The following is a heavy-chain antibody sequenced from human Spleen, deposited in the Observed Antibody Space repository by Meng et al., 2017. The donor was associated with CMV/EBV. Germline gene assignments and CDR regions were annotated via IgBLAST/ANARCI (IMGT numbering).Heavy chain of an antibody. CDR2: ISSSGSSI. J-gene: IGHJ5*02. V-gene: IGHV3-11*04. CDR3: VRENRLEWLLYERRNWFDP. Sequence: GGSLRLSCTVSGYSISSGYYWGWVRQAPGKGLEWVSYISSSGSSIYYADSVKGRFTISRDNAKNSLYLQMNRLRAEDTAVYYCVRENRLEWLLYERRNWFDPWGQGTLVTVSS. D-gene: IGHD3-3*01. CDR1: GYSISSGYY.